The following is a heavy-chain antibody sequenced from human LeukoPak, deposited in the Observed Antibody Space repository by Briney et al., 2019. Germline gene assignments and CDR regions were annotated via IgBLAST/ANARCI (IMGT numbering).Heavy chain of an antibody. CDR1: GGSINNNIHY. J-gene: IGHJ5*02. V-gene: IGHV4-39*07. D-gene: IGHD3-3*01. Sequence: SETLSLTCTVSGGSINNNIHYWGWIRQPPGKGLERIGTIFYSGQTYYNPSLKSRVTISVDTSKNQFSLKLRSVTAADTAVYYCARDSDGNYDFWSGYPNWFDPWGQGTLVTVSS. CDR2: IFYSGQT. CDR3: ARDSDGNYDFWSGYPNWFDP.